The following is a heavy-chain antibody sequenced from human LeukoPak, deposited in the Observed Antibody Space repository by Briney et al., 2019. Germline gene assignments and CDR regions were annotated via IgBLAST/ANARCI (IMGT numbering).Heavy chain of an antibody. Sequence: GASVKVSCKASGYTFTSCYMHWVRQAPGQGLERMGIINPSGGSTSYAQKLQGRVTMTTDTSTSTAYMELRSLRSDDTAVYYCAREMTTVTPGAIDIWGQGTMVTVSP. CDR2: INPSGGST. CDR3: AREMTTVTPGAIDI. V-gene: IGHV1-46*01. J-gene: IGHJ3*02. CDR1: GYTFTSCY. D-gene: IGHD4-17*01.